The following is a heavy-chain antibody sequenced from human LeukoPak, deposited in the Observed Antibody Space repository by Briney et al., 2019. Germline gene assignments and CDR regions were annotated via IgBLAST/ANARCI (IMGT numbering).Heavy chain of an antibody. D-gene: IGHD2-15*01. Sequence: ASVKVSCKASGYTFTGYYMHWVRQAPGQGLEWMGWINPNSGGTNYARKFQGRVTMTRDTSISTAYMELSRLRSDDTAVYYCARVRCSGGSCYSDYWGQGTLVTVSS. CDR2: INPNSGGT. CDR3: ARVRCSGGSCYSDY. CDR1: GYTFTGYY. J-gene: IGHJ4*02. V-gene: IGHV1-2*02.